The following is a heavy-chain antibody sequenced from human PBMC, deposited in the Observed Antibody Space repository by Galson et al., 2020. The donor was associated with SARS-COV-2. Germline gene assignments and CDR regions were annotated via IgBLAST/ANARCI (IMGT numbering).Heavy chain of an antibody. Sequence: GESLKISCAASGFRFSIYAMTWLRQPPGKGLEWVGAISDKNFRTYYGDSVKGRFTISRDNSKDTLYLEMNRLRVEDTAVYYCAKRLTPSGPEYHQDWGPGTLVIVSS. D-gene: IGHD2-15*01. CDR1: GFRFSIYA. V-gene: IGHV3-23*01. CDR3: AKRLTPSGPEYHQD. CDR2: ISDKNFRT. J-gene: IGHJ1*01.